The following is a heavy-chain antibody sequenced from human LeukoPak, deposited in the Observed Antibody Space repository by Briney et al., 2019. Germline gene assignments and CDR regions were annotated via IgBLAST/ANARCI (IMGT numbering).Heavy chain of an antibody. V-gene: IGHV4-34*01. Sequence: SETLSLTCAVYGGSFSGYYWSWIRQPPGKGLEWIGEINHSGSTNYNPSLKSRVTISVDTSKNQFSLKLSSVTAADTAVYYCARKVRYCSGGSCPFPWFDPWGQGTLVTVSS. D-gene: IGHD2-15*01. CDR3: ARKVRYCSGGSCPFPWFDP. J-gene: IGHJ5*02. CDR1: GGSFSGYY. CDR2: INHSGST.